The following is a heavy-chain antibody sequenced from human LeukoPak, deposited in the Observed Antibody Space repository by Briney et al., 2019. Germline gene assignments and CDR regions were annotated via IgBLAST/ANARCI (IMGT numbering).Heavy chain of an antibody. CDR1: GFTLSSYG. Sequence: PGGSLRLSCAASGFTLSSYGMHWVRQAPGKGLEWVAVIWHDGSNRYYGDSVKGRFTISRDNSKNTLYLQMSSLRAEDTAVYYCARGVGSSGWFAFDIWGQGTVVTVSS. CDR2: IWHDGSNR. D-gene: IGHD6-19*01. CDR3: ARGVGSSGWFAFDI. J-gene: IGHJ3*02. V-gene: IGHV3-33*01.